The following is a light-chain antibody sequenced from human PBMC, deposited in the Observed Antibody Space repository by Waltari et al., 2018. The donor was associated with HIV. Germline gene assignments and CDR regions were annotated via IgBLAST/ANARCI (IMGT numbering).Light chain of an antibody. J-gene: IGKJ4*01. Sequence: AIQLTKYPSSLSASVGVRVTITCRASQGISSTLAWYQQKPGKAPKLLIYDASSLKSGVPSRFAGSGSGTDFTLTISSLQPEDFATYYCQQFNTYPRTFGGGTKVEIK. V-gene: IGKV1-13*02. CDR1: QGISST. CDR3: QQFNTYPRT. CDR2: DAS.